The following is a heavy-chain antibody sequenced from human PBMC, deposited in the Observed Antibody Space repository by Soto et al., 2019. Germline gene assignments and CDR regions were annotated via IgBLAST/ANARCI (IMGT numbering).Heavy chain of an antibody. J-gene: IGHJ4*02. D-gene: IGHD1-26*01. V-gene: IGHV1-8*01. CDR2: MQPRTGRT. CDR3: ARGVSAGVDY. Sequence: QVQLVQAGAEVREPGASVKVSCKASGYSFTSLDINWVRHTAGQGLEWMGWMQPRTGRTGYAKKFQGRVTMTRDTSINTAYMELTTLTSDDPAFSYCARGVSAGVDYWGQGTLVTVSS. CDR1: GYSFTSLD.